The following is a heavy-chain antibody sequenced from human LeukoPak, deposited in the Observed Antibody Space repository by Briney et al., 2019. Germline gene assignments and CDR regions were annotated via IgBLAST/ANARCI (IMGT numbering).Heavy chain of an antibody. V-gene: IGHV3-23*01. CDR2: ISGSGGST. Sequence: GGSLRLSCAASGFTFSSYAMSWVRQAPGKGLEWVSVISGSGGSTYYADSVKGRFTISRDNSKNTLYLQMNSLRAEDTAVYYCAKSSRYGTGWYGRVDYWGQGTLVTVS. CDR3: AKSSRYGTGWYGRVDY. D-gene: IGHD6-19*01. CDR1: GFTFSSYA. J-gene: IGHJ4*02.